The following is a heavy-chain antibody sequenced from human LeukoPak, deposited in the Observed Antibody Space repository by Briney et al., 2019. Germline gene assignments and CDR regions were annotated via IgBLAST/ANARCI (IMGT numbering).Heavy chain of an antibody. Sequence: GGSLGLSCAASGFTFSSYAMHWVRQAPGKGLEWVAVISYDGSNKYYTDSVKGRFTISRDNSKNTLFLQMNSLRTEDTAVYYCARDPATYSSGRWGGFDYWGQGTLVTVSS. CDR3: ARDPATYSSGRWGGFDY. CDR2: ISYDGSNK. D-gene: IGHD6-19*01. CDR1: GFTFSSYA. J-gene: IGHJ4*02. V-gene: IGHV3-30-3*01.